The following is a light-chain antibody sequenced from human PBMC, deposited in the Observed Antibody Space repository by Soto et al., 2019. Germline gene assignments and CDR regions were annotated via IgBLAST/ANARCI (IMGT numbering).Light chain of an antibody. V-gene: IGKV1-5*03. Sequence: DNPISQSPSTLSASVGDRVTIPCRASQSISSWLAWYQQKPGKAPKLLIYKASSLESGVPSRFSGSGSGTEFTLTISSLQPDDFATYYCQQYNSYWTFGQGTKVDIK. J-gene: IGKJ1*01. CDR2: KAS. CDR1: QSISSW. CDR3: QQYNSYWT.